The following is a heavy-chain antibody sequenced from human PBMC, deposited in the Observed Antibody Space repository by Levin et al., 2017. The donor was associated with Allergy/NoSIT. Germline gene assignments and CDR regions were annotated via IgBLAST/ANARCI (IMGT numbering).Heavy chain of an antibody. CDR2: VYSGGNT. D-gene: IGHD6-13*01. V-gene: IGHV3-53*01. Sequence: GESLKISCAASGFTISSSIMTWVRQAPGEGLEWVSAVYSGGNTYYADSVKGRFTISRDNSKNTLYLQMNSLRAEDTAVYYCARGYLGIAHNQFDPWGQGTLVTVSS. J-gene: IGHJ5*02. CDR1: GFTISSSI. CDR3: ARGYLGIAHNQFDP.